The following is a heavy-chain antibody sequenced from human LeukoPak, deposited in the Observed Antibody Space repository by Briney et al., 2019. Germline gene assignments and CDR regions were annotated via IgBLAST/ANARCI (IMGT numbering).Heavy chain of an antibody. J-gene: IGHJ4*02. Sequence: SGGSLRLSCAASGFTFSSYGMHWVRQAPGKGLEWVAVISYDGSNKYYADSVKGRFTISRDNSKNTLYLQMNSLRPEDTAVYYCAKALSGGYAYYIDFWGQGTLVTVSS. CDR3: AKALSGGYAYYIDF. V-gene: IGHV3-30*18. D-gene: IGHD3-22*01. CDR2: ISYDGSNK. CDR1: GFTFSSYG.